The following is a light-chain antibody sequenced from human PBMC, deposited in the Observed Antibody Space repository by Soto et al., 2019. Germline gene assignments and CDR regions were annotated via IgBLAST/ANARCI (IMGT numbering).Light chain of an antibody. CDR2: GAS. J-gene: IGKJ2*01. V-gene: IGKV3-20*01. CDR1: HSVSSSY. Sequence: EIVLTQSPGTLSLSPGERATLSCRASHSVSSSYLAWYQQKPGQAPRLLIYGASSRATGIPDRFSGSGSGTDFTLIINGREAQDFAVYYCGQYGSSATYTVGQGTKRKIE. CDR3: GQYGSSATYT.